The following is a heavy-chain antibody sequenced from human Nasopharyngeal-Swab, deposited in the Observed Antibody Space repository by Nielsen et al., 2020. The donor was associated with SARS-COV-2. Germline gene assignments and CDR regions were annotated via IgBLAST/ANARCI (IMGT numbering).Heavy chain of an antibody. V-gene: IGHV3-33*01. D-gene: IGHD3-10*01. J-gene: IGHJ3*01. CDR2: IWYDGVNK. Sequence: SLKISCAASGFTFISYGLHWVRQAPGKGLEWVAFIWYDGVNKYFADSVKGRFTISRDTSKNTVFLQMNNLRVEDTAMYYCARDSNYYGSGSDAFNLWGQGTLVTVSS. CDR3: ARDSNYYGSGSDAFNL. CDR1: GFTFISYG.